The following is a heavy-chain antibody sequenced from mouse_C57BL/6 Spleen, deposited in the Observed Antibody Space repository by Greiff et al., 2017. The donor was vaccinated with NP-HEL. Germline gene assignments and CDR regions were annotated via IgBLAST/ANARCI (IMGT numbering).Heavy chain of an antibody. V-gene: IGHV1-63*01. CDR1: GYTFTNYW. Sequence: VMLVESGAELVRPGTSVKMSCKASGYTFTNYWIGWAKQRPGHGLEWIGDIYPGGGYTNYNEKFKGKATLTADKSSSTAYMQFSSLTSEDSAIYYCARRVLQYYFDYWGQGTTLTVSS. D-gene: IGHD2-12*01. CDR3: ARRVLQYYFDY. J-gene: IGHJ2*01. CDR2: IYPGGGYT.